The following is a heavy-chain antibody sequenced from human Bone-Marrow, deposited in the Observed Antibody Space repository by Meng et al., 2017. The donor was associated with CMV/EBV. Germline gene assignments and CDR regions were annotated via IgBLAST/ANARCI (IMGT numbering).Heavy chain of an antibody. D-gene: IGHD3-3*01. J-gene: IGHJ6*02. V-gene: IGHV3-30*04. Sequence: GESLKISCAASGFTFSNYAMHWVRQAPGKGLEWVAVISHDGSDKYYADSVKGRFSISRDNSKNTLNLQMNSLGAEDTAVYYCAREYYDFWSGYYSWAFYYYGMDVWGQGTTVTVSS. CDR3: AREYYDFWSGYYSWAFYYYGMDV. CDR2: ISHDGSDK. CDR1: GFTFSNYA.